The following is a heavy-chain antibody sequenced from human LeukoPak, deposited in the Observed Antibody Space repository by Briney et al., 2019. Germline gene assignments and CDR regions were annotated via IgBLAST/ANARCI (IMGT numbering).Heavy chain of an antibody. D-gene: IGHD3-22*01. Sequence: GGSLRLSCAASGFTFSDYYMSWIRQAPGKGLEWVSYISFSGSPTQYADSVKGRFTISRDNAKNSLYLQMNSLRDEDTAVYYCTRDRAYYYDSSGYYYFDHWGQGTLVTVSS. CDR3: TRDRAYYYDSSGYYYFDH. CDR1: GFTFSDYY. J-gene: IGHJ4*02. V-gene: IGHV3-11*01. CDR2: ISFSGSPT.